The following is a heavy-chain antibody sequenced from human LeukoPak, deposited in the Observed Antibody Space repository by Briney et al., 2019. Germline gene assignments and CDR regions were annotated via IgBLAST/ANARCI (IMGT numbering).Heavy chain of an antibody. V-gene: IGHV3-48*03. Sequence: GGSLRLSCAASGFTFSSYEMNWVRQAPGKGLEWVSYISSSGSTIYYADSVKGRFTISRDNAKNSLYLQMNSLRAEDTAVYYCASGGGNRPWRYWGQGTLVTVSS. CDR1: GFTFSSYE. CDR3: ASGGGNRPWRY. J-gene: IGHJ4*02. CDR2: ISSSGSTI. D-gene: IGHD4-23*01.